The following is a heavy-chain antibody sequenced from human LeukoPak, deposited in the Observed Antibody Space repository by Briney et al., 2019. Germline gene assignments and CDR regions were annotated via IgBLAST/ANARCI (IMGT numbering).Heavy chain of an antibody. CDR1: GGTFSSYA. J-gene: IGHJ4*02. CDR3: ARGARVSGSPLVNYFDY. D-gene: IGHD1-26*01. Sequence: SVKVPCKASGGTFSSYAISWVRQAPGQGLEWMGRIIPIFGIANYAQKFQGRVTITADKSTSTAYMELSSLRSEDTAVYYCARGARVSGSPLVNYFDYWGQGTLVTVSS. CDR2: IIPIFGIA. V-gene: IGHV1-69*04.